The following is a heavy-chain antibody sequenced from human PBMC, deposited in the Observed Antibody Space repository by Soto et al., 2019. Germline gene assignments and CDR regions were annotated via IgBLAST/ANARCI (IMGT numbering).Heavy chain of an antibody. D-gene: IGHD2-2*01. V-gene: IGHV4-31*03. CDR2: TYHTGST. CDR3: ARIGNPDASLYFDY. CDR1: GGSISIGVYY. J-gene: IGHJ4*02. Sequence: QVQLQESGPGLVKPSQTLSLTCTVSGGSISIGVYYWNWIHQHPGKGLEWIGYTYHTGSTYYNPSLESRVTISVDPSKNQFSLKLSSVTAADTAVYYCARIGNPDASLYFDYWGQGTLVTVSS.